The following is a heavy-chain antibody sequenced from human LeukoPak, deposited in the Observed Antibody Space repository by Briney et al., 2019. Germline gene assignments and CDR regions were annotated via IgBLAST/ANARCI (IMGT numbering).Heavy chain of an antibody. CDR3: AKDRGASAPFDY. CDR2: IRYDGSNK. V-gene: IGHV3-30*02. CDR1: GFTFSSYG. J-gene: IGHJ4*02. D-gene: IGHD1-26*01. Sequence: GGSLRLSCAASGFTFSSYGMHWVRQAPGKGLEWVAFIRYDGSNKYYADSVKGRFTISRDNSKNTLYLQMNSLRAGDTAVYYCAKDRGASAPFDYWGQGTLVTVSS.